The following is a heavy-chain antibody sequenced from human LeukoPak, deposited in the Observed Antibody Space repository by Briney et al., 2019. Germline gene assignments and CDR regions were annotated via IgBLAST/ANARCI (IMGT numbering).Heavy chain of an antibody. J-gene: IGHJ2*01. CDR2: IKHSGGT. CDR1: SGSFSGYY. D-gene: IGHD6-13*01. Sequence: SETLSLTCSVYSGSFSGYYWSGIRQPPAKGLEGIGEIKHSGGTNYNPSLKRRVTMSLHTSKNQFSVKLSSVTAADTAVYYCARVYYSRSYDSWYFDLWGRGTLATVSS. V-gene: IGHV4-34*01. CDR3: ARVYYSRSYDSWYFDL.